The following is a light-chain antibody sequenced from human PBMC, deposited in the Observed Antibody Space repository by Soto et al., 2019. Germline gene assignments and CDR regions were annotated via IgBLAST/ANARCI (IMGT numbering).Light chain of an antibody. J-gene: IGKJ2*01. Sequence: DIQMTQSPSSVSASLGDRVTITCRASQHISTWLVWYQQKPGKAPQLLIYAASSLQTGVPSRFSGSGSGTDFSLTTSSLQSEDSATYYCQHANSFPFTFGPGTRLE. CDR1: QHISTW. CDR2: AAS. CDR3: QHANSFPFT. V-gene: IGKV1-12*01.